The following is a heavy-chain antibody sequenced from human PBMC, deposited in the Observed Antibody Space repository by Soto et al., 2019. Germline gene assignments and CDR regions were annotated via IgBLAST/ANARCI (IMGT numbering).Heavy chain of an antibody. D-gene: IGHD1-26*01. CDR1: GFTFSSYW. V-gene: IGHV3-74*01. J-gene: IGHJ4*02. Sequence: GGSLRLSCAASGFTFSSYWMHWVRQAPGKGLVWVSRINSDGSSTSYEDSVKGRFTISRDNAKNTLYLQMNSLRAEDTAVYYCARDLGPVGATTLYYFDYWGQGTLVTVSS. CDR3: ARDLGPVGATTLYYFDY. CDR2: INSDGSST.